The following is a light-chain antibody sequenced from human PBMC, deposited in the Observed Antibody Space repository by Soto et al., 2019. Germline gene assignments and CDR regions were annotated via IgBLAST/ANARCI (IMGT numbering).Light chain of an antibody. V-gene: IGKV1-5*01. Sequence: IQMTQRPSTLSASVGDRVTITCRASQSISSWLAWYQQKPGKAPKLLIYDASSLESGVPSRFSGSGSGTEFTLTISSLQPDDFATYYCQQYNSYPLTVGGGTKVDIK. CDR2: DAS. J-gene: IGKJ4*01. CDR1: QSISSW. CDR3: QQYNSYPLT.